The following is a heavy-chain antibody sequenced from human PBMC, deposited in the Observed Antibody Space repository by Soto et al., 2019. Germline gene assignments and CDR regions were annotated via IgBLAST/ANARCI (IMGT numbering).Heavy chain of an antibody. Sequence: XGSLRLSCAASGFTVSSNYMSWVRQAPGKGLEWVSVIYSGGSTYYADSVKGRFTISRDNSKNTLYLQMNSLRAEDTAVYYCARDIGGDYRTNYFDYWGQGNLVTVSS. CDR1: GFTVSSNY. CDR3: ARDIGGDYRTNYFDY. CDR2: IYSGGST. V-gene: IGHV3-53*01. J-gene: IGHJ4*02. D-gene: IGHD4-17*01.